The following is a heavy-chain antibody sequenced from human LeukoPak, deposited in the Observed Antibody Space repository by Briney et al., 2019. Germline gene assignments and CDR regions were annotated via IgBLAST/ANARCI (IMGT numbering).Heavy chain of an antibody. Sequence: RAGGSLRLSCAASGFTFSSYWMHWARKAPGKGLVWVSRINIDGSGTSYADSVKGRFTISRDNAQDTLYLQMNSLRAEDTAVYYCARSGGDILTGYYISSQYYFNYWGQGTLVTVSS. CDR3: ARSGGDILTGYYISSQYYFNY. J-gene: IGHJ4*02. D-gene: IGHD3-9*01. CDR1: GFTFSSYW. CDR2: INIDGSGT. V-gene: IGHV3-74*01.